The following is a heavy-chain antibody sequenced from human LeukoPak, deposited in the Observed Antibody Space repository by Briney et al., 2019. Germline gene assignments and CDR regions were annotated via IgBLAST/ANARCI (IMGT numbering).Heavy chain of an antibody. Sequence: GGSLRLSCAASGLTVSSNYMSWVRQAPGKGLEWVSVIYSGGSTYYADSVKGRFTISRDNSKNTLYLQTNSLRAEDTAVYYCASTVVTPYGAFDIWGQGTMVTVSS. CDR2: IYSGGST. CDR1: GLTVSSNY. CDR3: ASTVVTPYGAFDI. D-gene: IGHD4-23*01. J-gene: IGHJ3*02. V-gene: IGHV3-53*01.